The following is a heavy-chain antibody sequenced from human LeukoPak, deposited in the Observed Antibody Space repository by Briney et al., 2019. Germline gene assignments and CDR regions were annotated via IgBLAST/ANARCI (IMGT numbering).Heavy chain of an antibody. CDR2: IYTSGST. D-gene: IGHD3-3*01. CDR3: ARALRDFWIGFNWFDP. Sequence: SETLSLTCTVSGGSISSGSYYWSWMRPPAGKGLEWIGRIYTSGSTNYNPSLKSRVTISVDTSKNQFSLKLSSVTAADTAVYYCARALRDFWIGFNWFDPWGQGTLVTVSS. CDR1: GGSISSGSYY. V-gene: IGHV4-61*02. J-gene: IGHJ5*02.